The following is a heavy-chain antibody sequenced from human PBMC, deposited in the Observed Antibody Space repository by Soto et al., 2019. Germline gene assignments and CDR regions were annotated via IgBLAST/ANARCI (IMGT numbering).Heavy chain of an antibody. Sequence: SETLSLTCTVSGGSISSGGYYWSWIRQHPGKGLEWIGYIYYSGSTYYNPSLKSRVTISVDTSKNQFSLKLSSVTAADTAVYYCARAPNPLDIVVVPAAIDYFDYWGQGTLVTVSS. V-gene: IGHV4-31*03. J-gene: IGHJ4*02. CDR1: GGSISSGGYY. CDR2: IYYSGST. CDR3: ARAPNPLDIVVVPAAIDYFDY. D-gene: IGHD2-2*03.